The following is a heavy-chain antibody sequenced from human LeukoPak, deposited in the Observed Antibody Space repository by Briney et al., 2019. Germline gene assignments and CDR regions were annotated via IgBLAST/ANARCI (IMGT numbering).Heavy chain of an antibody. CDR3: ARVRGAGLQYYYMDV. D-gene: IGHD1-26*01. V-gene: IGHV3-48*01. Sequence: GGSLRLSCAASGFTFSSYSMNWVRQAPGKGLEWVSYITTRSATYYTDSVKGRFTISRDNARDSGYLQMNSLRADDTAVYYCARVRGAGLQYYYMDVWGKGTTVTVSS. J-gene: IGHJ6*03. CDR2: ITTRSAT. CDR1: GFTFSSYS.